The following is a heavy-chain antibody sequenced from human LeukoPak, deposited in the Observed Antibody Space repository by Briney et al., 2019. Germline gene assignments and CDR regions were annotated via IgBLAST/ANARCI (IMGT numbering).Heavy chain of an antibody. D-gene: IGHD2-15*01. V-gene: IGHV4-4*07. CDR3: ARGRYCSADICTGGDSFDI. CDR1: GGSLSNYY. J-gene: IGHJ3*02. Sequence: RASETLSLTCTVSGGSLSNYYWSWIRQPAGKGLEGIGRKYARGSSNYNPPVQSRVTMSVDTSKNQFSLTLRSVTAADTAVYYCARGRYCSADICTGGDSFDIWGQGTMVSVSP. CDR2: KYARGSS.